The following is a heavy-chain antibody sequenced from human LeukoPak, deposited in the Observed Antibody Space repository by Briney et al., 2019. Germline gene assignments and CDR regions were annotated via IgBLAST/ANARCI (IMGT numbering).Heavy chain of an antibody. Sequence: PGGSLRLSCAASGLSVSSKYMKWVRQAPEKRLEWGSLLYSGGSTYYADSVKGRFTISRDSSKNTVYLQMNSLRAEDTAVYYCAARDCSTTSCYGGLFDYWGQGTLVTVSS. V-gene: IGHV3-53*01. D-gene: IGHD2-2*01. CDR1: GLSVSSKY. CDR2: LYSGGST. CDR3: AARDCSTTSCYGGLFDY. J-gene: IGHJ4*02.